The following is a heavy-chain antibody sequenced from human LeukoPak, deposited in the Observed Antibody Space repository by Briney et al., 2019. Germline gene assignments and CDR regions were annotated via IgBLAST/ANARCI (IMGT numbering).Heavy chain of an antibody. CDR1: GYSISSGYY. CDR2: IYHSGSI. J-gene: IGHJ4*02. D-gene: IGHD6-13*01. CDR3: AREPPIAASDTDVDY. V-gene: IGHV4-38-2*02. Sequence: SETLSLTCTVSGYSISSGYYWGWIRQPPGKGLEWIGTIYHSGSIYYNPSLKSRVTISLDTFKNQFSLKLSSVTAADTAVYYCAREPPIAASDTDVDYWGQGTLVTVSS.